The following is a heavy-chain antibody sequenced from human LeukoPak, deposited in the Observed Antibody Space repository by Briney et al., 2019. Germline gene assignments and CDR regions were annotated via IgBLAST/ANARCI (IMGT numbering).Heavy chain of an antibody. CDR3: ARDAFVVVPAAIPYYFDY. J-gene: IGHJ4*02. D-gene: IGHD2-2*02. V-gene: IGHV3-7*01. CDR1: GFTFSSYW. Sequence: GGSLRLSCAASGFTFSSYWMSWVRQAPGKELEWVANIKQDGSEKYYVDSVKGRFTISRDNAKNSLYLQMNSLRAEDTAVYYCARDAFVVVPAAIPYYFDYWGQGTLVTVSS. CDR2: IKQDGSEK.